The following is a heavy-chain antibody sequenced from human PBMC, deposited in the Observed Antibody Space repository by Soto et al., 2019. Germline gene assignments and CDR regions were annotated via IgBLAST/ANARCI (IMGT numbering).Heavy chain of an antibody. CDR3: ASLPGGLASGIAAAGYVY. Sequence: SETLSLTCAVYGGSFSGYYWSWIRQPPGKGLEWIGEINHSGSTNYNPSLKSRVTISVDTSKNQFSLKLSSVTAADTAVYYCASLPGGLASGIAAAGYVYWGQGTLVTVSS. CDR2: INHSGST. D-gene: IGHD6-13*01. CDR1: GGSFSGYY. V-gene: IGHV4-34*01. J-gene: IGHJ4*02.